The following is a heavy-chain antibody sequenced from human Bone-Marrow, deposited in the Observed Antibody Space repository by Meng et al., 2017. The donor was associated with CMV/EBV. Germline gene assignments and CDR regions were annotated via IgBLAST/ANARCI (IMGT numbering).Heavy chain of an antibody. CDR2: ISYDGSNK. CDR3: ARTSIAVLGPGYYYGMDV. Sequence: GESLKISCAASGFTFSSYAMHWVRQAPGKGLEWVAVISYDGSNKYYADSVKGRFTISRDNSKNTLYLQMNSLRAEDTAVYYCARTSIAVLGPGYYYGMDVWGQGTTATVSS. CDR1: GFTFSSYA. J-gene: IGHJ6*02. D-gene: IGHD6-6*01. V-gene: IGHV3-30-3*01.